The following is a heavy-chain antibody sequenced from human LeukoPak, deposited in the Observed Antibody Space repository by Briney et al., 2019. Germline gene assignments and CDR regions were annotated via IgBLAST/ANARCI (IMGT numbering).Heavy chain of an antibody. Sequence: GESLKISCKGSGYSFTSYWIGWVRQMPGKGLEWMGIIYPGDSDTRYSPSFRGQVIISADKSISTAYLQWSSLKASDTAMYYCARERGGRGHDSGLDYYYWGQGTLVTVSS. D-gene: IGHD5-12*01. V-gene: IGHV5-51*01. J-gene: IGHJ4*02. CDR2: IYPGDSDT. CDR1: GYSFTSYW. CDR3: ARERGGRGHDSGLDYYY.